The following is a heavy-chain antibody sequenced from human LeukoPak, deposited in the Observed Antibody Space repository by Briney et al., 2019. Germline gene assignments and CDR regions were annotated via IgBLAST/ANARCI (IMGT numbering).Heavy chain of an antibody. D-gene: IGHD3-22*01. CDR3: AKDGGVTYYYDSSGFSDY. CDR1: GFTFSSYG. CDR2: ISGSGGST. V-gene: IGHV3-23*01. Sequence: GGSLRLSCAASGFTFSSYGMSWVRQAPGKGLEWVSAISGSGGSTYYADSVKGRFTISRDNSKNTLYLQMNSLRAEDTAVYYCAKDGGVTYYYDSSGFSDYWGQGTLVTVSS. J-gene: IGHJ4*02.